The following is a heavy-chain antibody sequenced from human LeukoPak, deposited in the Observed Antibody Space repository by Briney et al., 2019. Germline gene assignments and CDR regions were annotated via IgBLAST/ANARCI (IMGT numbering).Heavy chain of an antibody. Sequence: SETLSLTCAVYGGSFSGYYWSWIRQPPGKGLEWIGEINHSGSTNYNPSLKSRVTISVDTSKNQFSLKLSSVTAADTAVYYCARQKDKRRFDYWGQGTLVTVSS. CDR1: GGSFSGYY. V-gene: IGHV4-34*01. CDR2: INHSGST. J-gene: IGHJ4*02. CDR3: ARQKDKRRFDY.